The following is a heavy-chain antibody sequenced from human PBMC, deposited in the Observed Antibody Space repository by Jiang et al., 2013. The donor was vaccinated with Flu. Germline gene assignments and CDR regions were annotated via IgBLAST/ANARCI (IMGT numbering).Heavy chain of an antibody. CDR3: STQTDASYADSPDRWFDP. D-gene: IGHD2-2*01. Sequence: GPGLVKPSETLSLTCAVSGGSVSSRNYYWGWLRQPPGKGLEWIASIYYGGRTYYNPSLESRVTMSVDTSKNQFSLKLSSVTAADTAVYYCSTQTDASYADSPDRWFDPWGRGTLVTVSS. V-gene: IGHV4-39*01. CDR2: IYYGGRT. J-gene: IGHJ5*02. CDR1: GGSVSSRNYY.